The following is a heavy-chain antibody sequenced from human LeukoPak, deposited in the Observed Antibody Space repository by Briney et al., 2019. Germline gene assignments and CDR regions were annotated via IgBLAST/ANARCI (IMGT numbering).Heavy chain of an antibody. CDR2: FDPEDGET. D-gene: IGHD3-3*01. Sequence: ASVKVSCKVSGYTLTELSMHWVRQAPGKGLEWMGGFDPEDGETIYAQKFQGRVTMTEDTSTDTAYMELSSLRSVDTAVYYCATESFGVVIRGMEIDDAFDIWGQGTMVTVPS. CDR1: GYTLTELS. CDR3: ATESFGVVIRGMEIDDAFDI. V-gene: IGHV1-24*01. J-gene: IGHJ3*02.